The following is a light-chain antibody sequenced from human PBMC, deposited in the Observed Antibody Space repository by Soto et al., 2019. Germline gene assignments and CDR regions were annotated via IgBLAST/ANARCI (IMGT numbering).Light chain of an antibody. J-gene: IGLJ1*01. CDR1: SSNIGAGYD. V-gene: IGLV1-40*01. Sequence: QSVLTQPPSVSGAPGQRVTISCTGSSSNIGAGYDVHWYQQLPGTAPKLLIYGXXXRXXXXXXRXXGSKSGTSASLAITGLQXEXEXDYYCQSYDSSLSGLVFGTGTKLTVL. CDR2: GXX. CDR3: QSYDSSLSGLV.